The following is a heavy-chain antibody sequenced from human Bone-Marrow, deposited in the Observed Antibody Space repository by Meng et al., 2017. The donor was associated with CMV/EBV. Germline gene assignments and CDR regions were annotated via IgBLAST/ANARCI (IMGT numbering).Heavy chain of an antibody. CDR2: IYSGGST. D-gene: IGHD1-26*01. CDR3: ARVGWELNGHGAFDI. J-gene: IGHJ3*02. V-gene: IGHV3-66*01. CDR1: GFTVSSNY. Sequence: GGSLRLSCAASGFTVSSNYMSWVRQAPGKGLEWVSVIYSGGSTYYADPVKGRFTISRDNSKNTPYLQMNSLRAEDTAVYYCARVGWELNGHGAFDIWGQGTMVTVSS.